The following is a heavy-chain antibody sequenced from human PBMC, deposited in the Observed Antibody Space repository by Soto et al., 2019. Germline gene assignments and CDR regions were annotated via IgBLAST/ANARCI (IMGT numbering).Heavy chain of an antibody. CDR1: GFTFSGSA. Sequence: GGSLRLSCAASGFTFSGSAMHWVRQASGKGLEWVGRIRSKANSYATAYAASVKGRFTISRDDSKNTAYLQMNSLKTEDTAVYYCTRLPAPLTGYYAFDIWGQGTMVTVSS. J-gene: IGHJ3*02. V-gene: IGHV3-73*01. CDR3: TRLPAPLTGYYAFDI. CDR2: IRSKANSYAT. D-gene: IGHD3-9*01.